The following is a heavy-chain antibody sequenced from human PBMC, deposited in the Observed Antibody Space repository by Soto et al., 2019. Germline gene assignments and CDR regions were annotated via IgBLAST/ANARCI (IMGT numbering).Heavy chain of an antibody. CDR2: IIPIFGTA. CDR1: GGTFSSYA. D-gene: IGHD3-22*01. Sequence: QVQLVQSGAEVKKPGSSVKVSCKASGGTFSSYAISWVRQAPGQGLEWLGGIIPIFGTANYAQKFQGRVTITADESTSTAYMELSSLRSEDTAVYYCARVHGPVYYYDSSRYFDYWGQGPLVTVSS. CDR3: ARVHGPVYYYDSSRYFDY. V-gene: IGHV1-69*01. J-gene: IGHJ4*02.